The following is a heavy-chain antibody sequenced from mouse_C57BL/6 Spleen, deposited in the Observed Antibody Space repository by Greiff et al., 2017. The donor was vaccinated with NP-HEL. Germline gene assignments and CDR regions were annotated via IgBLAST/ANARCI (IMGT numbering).Heavy chain of an antibody. V-gene: IGHV1-39*01. Sequence: SGYSFTDYTMNWVKQSNGKGLEWIGVINPNYGTTSYNQKFKGKATLTVDQSSSTAYMQLNSLTSEDSAVYYCARGAYYYGSSYWYFDVWGTGTTVTVSS. J-gene: IGHJ1*03. CDR1: GYSFTDYT. CDR3: ARGAYYYGSSYWYFDV. CDR2: INPNYGTT. D-gene: IGHD1-1*01.